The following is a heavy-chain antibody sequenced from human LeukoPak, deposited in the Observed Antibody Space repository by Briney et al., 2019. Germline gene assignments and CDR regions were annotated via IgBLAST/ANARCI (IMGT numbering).Heavy chain of an antibody. V-gene: IGHV4-34*01. D-gene: IGHD6-13*01. Sequence: PSETLSLTCTVSDDSITIYYWSWIRQPPGKGLEWIGEINHSGSTNYNPSLKSRVTISVDTSKNQFSLKLSSVTAADTAVYYCARIYSSWYKNYYYYMDVWGKGTTVTISS. J-gene: IGHJ6*03. CDR1: DDSITIYY. CDR2: INHSGST. CDR3: ARIYSSWYKNYYYYMDV.